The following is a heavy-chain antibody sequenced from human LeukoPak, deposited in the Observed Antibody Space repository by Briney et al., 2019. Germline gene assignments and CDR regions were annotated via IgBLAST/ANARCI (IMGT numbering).Heavy chain of an antibody. J-gene: IGHJ4*02. CDR3: ARRTTAMEY. D-gene: IGHD5-18*01. V-gene: IGHV3-30*04. Sequence: GGSLRLSCAASGFTFSSYAMHWVRQAPGKGLEWVAVISYDGSNKYYADSVKGRFTISRDNSKNTLYLQMNSLRAEDTAVYYCARRTTAMEYWGQGTLVTVSS. CDR2: ISYDGSNK. CDR1: GFTFSSYA.